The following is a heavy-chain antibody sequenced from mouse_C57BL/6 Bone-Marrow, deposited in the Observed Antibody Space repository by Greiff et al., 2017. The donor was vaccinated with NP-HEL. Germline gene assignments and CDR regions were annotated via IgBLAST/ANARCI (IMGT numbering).Heavy chain of an antibody. Sequence: EVQLQESGPELVKPGDSVKISCKASGYSFTGYFTNWVMQSHGKSLEWIGRINPYNGDTFYNQKFKGKATLTVDKSSSTAHMELRSLTSEDSAVYYCAVRGYAMDYWGQGTSVTVSS. D-gene: IGHD2-13*01. CDR2: INPYNGDT. J-gene: IGHJ4*01. CDR1: GYSFTGYF. CDR3: AVRGYAMDY. V-gene: IGHV1-20*01.